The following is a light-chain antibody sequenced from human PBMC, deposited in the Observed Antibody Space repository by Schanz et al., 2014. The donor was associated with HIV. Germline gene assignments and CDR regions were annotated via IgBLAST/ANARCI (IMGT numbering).Light chain of an antibody. CDR3: QQYDKYSYS. J-gene: IGKJ2*03. V-gene: IGKV3-15*01. CDR2: GAS. Sequence: EIVMTQSPATLSVSPGERATLSCRASQSVSSNLAWYQQKPGQAPRLLIYGASTRATGIPARFSGSGSGTEFPLTIRSLQYEDFAVYYCQQYDKYSYSFGQGTKLEIK. CDR1: QSVSSN.